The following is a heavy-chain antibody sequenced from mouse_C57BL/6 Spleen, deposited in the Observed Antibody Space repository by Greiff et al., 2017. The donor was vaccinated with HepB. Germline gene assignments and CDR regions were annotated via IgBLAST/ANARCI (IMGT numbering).Heavy chain of an antibody. Sequence: VQLQQPGAELVKPGASVKLSCKASGYTFTSYWMQWVKQRPGQGLEWIGEIDPSDSYTNYNQKFKGKATLTVDTSSSTAYMQLSSLTSEDSAVYYCARGGREGSFDYWGQGTTLTVSS. CDR2: IDPSDSYT. D-gene: IGHD3-3*01. J-gene: IGHJ2*01. V-gene: IGHV1-50*01. CDR3: ARGGREGSFDY. CDR1: GYTFTSYW.